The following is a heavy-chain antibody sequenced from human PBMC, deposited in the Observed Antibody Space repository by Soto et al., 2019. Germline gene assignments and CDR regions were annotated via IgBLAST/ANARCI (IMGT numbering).Heavy chain of an antibody. CDR3: ARAFGYSGTHYYFYYMDV. CDR2: IFHNGST. V-gene: IGHV4-4*02. J-gene: IGHJ6*03. Sequence: QVQLQESGPGLVKPSGTLSLTCAVSSASIRSSNWWSWVRQSPGKGLEWIGEIFHNGSTNYNPSLKSRVTISVDKSKNQFSPKVSSVTAADTAVYYCARAFGYSGTHYYFYYMDVWGKGTTVTVSS. D-gene: IGHD5-12*01. CDR1: SASIRSSNW.